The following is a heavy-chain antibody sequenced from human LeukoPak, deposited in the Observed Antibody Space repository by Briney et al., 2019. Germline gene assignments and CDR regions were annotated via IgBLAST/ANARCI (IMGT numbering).Heavy chain of an antibody. CDR2: ITSSGSYI. Sequence: XXRLSXXAXGFTXRRYNMNWVRQAPGKGLEWVSSITSSGSYIYYADSVKGRFTISRDNTKSSLYLQMTSLRAEDTAVYYCASTYFYDSSGYYSTYYFDYWGQGTLVTVSS. J-gene: IGHJ4*02. CDR3: ASTYFYDSSGYYSTYYFDY. D-gene: IGHD3-22*01. CDR1: GFTXRRYN. V-gene: IGHV3-21*01.